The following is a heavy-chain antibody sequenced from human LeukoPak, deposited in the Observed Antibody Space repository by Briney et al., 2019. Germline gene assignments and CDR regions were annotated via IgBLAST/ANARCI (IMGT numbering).Heavy chain of an antibody. D-gene: IGHD3-10*01. V-gene: IGHV1-2*02. CDR1: GYTFSGTGWY. CDR2: IYPYTGAT. CDR3: ARDGPAQMVDFDY. J-gene: IGHJ4*02. Sequence: ASVKVSCKASGYTFSGTGWYLYWLRQAPGQGLECMGWIYPYTGATHYAQKFQGRVAMTRDTSISTAYMELSRLRPDDTAVYYCARDGPAQMVDFDYWGQETLVTVSS.